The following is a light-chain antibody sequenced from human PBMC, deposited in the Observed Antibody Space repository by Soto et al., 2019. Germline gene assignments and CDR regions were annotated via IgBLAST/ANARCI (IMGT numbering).Light chain of an antibody. J-gene: IGKJ2*01. Sequence: VVMTQTPLSLPVAPREPASISCRSSQSLFDTEDGGTSLDWNLHKPGESPQLLIDTSSYRASVVLDGGTGSRSGTDFTRNISRVEAEYVETYCGKQRFDLLFTFCQGTKLDIK. V-gene: IGKV2-40*01. CDR3: KQRFDLLFT. CDR1: QSLFDTEDGGTS. CDR2: TSS.